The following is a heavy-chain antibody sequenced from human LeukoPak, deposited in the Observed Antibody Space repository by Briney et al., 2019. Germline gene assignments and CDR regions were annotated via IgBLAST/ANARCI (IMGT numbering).Heavy chain of an antibody. Sequence: GGSLRLSCAVSGFTVTDSWMSWVRQAPGKGLEWLGRIKKRSDGGTTDYAAPVKGRFTISTDDSKNTLYLQMNSLKAEDTAIYYCTTFADFWSGYSFDYWGQGTLVTVSS. D-gene: IGHD3-3*01. CDR2: IKKRSDGGTT. CDR3: TTFADFWSGYSFDY. J-gene: IGHJ4*02. CDR1: GFTVTDSW. V-gene: IGHV3-15*01.